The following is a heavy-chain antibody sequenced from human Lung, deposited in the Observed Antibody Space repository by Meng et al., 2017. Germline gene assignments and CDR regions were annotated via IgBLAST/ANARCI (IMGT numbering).Heavy chain of an antibody. CDR2: NSPYTAKV. CDR3: ARERGAARGGDFDY. D-gene: IGHD3-10*01. V-gene: IGHV1-18*01. CDR1: GYTFKNQG. Sequence: QVQLVQSGPELKQPGASVKVACKTSGYTFKNQGISWVRQAPGQGPEWMGWNSPYTAKVEIVQRFQDRVTLTTDTPANTAYRERRSLTSDDTAKYYWARERGAARGGDFDYGGQGTLVTVSS. J-gene: IGHJ4*02.